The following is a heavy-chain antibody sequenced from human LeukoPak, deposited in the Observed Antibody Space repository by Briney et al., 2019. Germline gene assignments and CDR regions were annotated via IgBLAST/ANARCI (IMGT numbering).Heavy chain of an antibody. CDR3: ARVDSNGWALEY. V-gene: IGHV3-74*01. CDR1: GFTLSGFW. Sequence: GGSLRLFCAASGFTLSGFWMHWIRQAPGKGLMWLSRINRDGSSADYADSVKGRFTISRDNARSTLDLQMNSLRVEDTAVYYCARVDSNGWALEYWGQGTLVTVSS. D-gene: IGHD3-22*01. CDR2: INRDGSSA. J-gene: IGHJ4*02.